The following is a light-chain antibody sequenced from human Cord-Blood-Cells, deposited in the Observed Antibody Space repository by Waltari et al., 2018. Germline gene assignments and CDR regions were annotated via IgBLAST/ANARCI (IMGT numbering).Light chain of an antibody. CDR3: QSADSSGTYVV. J-gene: IGLJ2*01. Sequence: SYELTQPPSVSVSPGQTARITCSGDALPKQYAYWYQQQPGQAPVLVIYRDSERPSGIPERFSCSSSGTTVTLTISGVQAEDEADYYCQSADSSGTYVVFGGGTKLTVL. CDR1: ALPKQY. CDR2: RDS. V-gene: IGLV3-25*03.